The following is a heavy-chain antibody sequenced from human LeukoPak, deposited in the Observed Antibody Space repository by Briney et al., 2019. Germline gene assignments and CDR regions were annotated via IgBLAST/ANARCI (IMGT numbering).Heavy chain of an antibody. CDR1: GFTFSDYG. J-gene: IGHJ3*02. CDR3: ARDDYGGVDAFDI. CDR2: IWYDGSKQ. D-gene: IGHD4-23*01. Sequence: GGSLRLSCAASGFTFSDYGMHWVRQAPGKGLEWVSVIWYDGSKQYYADSVKGRFTISRDNSKNTLYLQMDSLRAEDTAVYYCARDDYGGVDAFDIWGQGTMVTVSS. V-gene: IGHV3-33*01.